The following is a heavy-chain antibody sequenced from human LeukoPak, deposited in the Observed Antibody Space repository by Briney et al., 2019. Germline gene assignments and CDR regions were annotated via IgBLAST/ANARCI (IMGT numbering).Heavy chain of an antibody. CDR3: ARGGPDSSDYSSLFDY. V-gene: IGHV3-74*01. Sequence: GGSLRLSCAASGFTFSNYWMSWVRQAPGKGLVWVSRINSDGSSRHYADSVKGRFTISRDNAKNTLHLQMTSLRAEATAVYYCARGGPDSSDYSSLFDYWGRGILVTVSS. CDR2: INSDGSSR. J-gene: IGHJ4*02. D-gene: IGHD3-22*01. CDR1: GFTFSNYW.